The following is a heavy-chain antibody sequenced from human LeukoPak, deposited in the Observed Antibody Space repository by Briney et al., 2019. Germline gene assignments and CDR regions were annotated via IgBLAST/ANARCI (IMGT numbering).Heavy chain of an antibody. V-gene: IGHV4-4*09. CDR3: AGLNEDIVVVPAVNWFDP. CDR2: IYISGST. CDR1: GGSISSYY. J-gene: IGHJ5*02. D-gene: IGHD2-2*01. Sequence: SETLSLTCTVSGGSISSYYWSWIRQPPGKGLEWIGYIYISGSTNYNPSLKSRVTISVDTSKDQFSLKLSSVTAADTAVYYCAGLNEDIVVVPAVNWFDPWGQGTLVTVSS.